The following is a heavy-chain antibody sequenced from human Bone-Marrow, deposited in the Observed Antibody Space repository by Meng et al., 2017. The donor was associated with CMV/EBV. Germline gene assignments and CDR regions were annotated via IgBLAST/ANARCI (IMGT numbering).Heavy chain of an antibody. CDR1: GFTFSDYY. D-gene: IGHD6-13*01. CDR2: IGSSGTTI. V-gene: IGHV3-11*01. J-gene: IGHJ6*02. Sequence: GGFLRLSCVASGFTFSDYYMNWIRQAPGKGLEWVSCIGSSGTTIYYADSVKGRFTVSRDNAKNSLYLQMNSLRAEDTAVYYCARGQQQLAGGLDVWGQGTTVPVSS. CDR3: ARGQQQLAGGLDV.